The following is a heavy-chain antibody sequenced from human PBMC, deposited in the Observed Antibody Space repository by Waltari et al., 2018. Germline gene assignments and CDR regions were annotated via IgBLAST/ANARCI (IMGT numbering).Heavy chain of an antibody. V-gene: IGHV3-21*01. Sequence: EVQLVESGGGLVKPGGSLRLSCAASGFTFSSYTMSWVRQAPGRGLGWVSSLSGRGDQIYYTDSVKGRFTISRDNAKNSLYLQMSSLRADDTAVYFCAREWNHWGQGTLVTVSS. CDR3: AREWNH. CDR1: GFTFSSYT. D-gene: IGHD1-1*01. CDR2: LSGRGDQI. J-gene: IGHJ4*02.